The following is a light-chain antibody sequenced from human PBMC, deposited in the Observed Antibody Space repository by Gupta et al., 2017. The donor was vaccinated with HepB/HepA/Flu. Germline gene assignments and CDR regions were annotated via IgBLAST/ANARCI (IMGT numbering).Light chain of an antibody. J-gene: IGKJ4*01. CDR1: QSVSSN. V-gene: IGKV3-15*01. Sequence: EIVMTQSPATLSVSPGERATLSCRASQSVSSNLAWYQQKFGQAPRLLIYGASTRATGIPARFSGSGSGTXFTLTIXSLQSEDFAVYFCQQYNTWPLTFGXGTKVEIK. CDR2: GAS. CDR3: QQYNTWPLT.